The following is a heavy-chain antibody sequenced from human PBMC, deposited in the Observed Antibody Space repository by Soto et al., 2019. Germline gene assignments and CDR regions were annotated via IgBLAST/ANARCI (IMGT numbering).Heavy chain of an antibody. CDR2: ISAYNGNT. CDR1: GYAFTSYG. V-gene: IGHV1-18*01. Sequence: GASVKVSCKASGYAFTSYGISWVRQAPGQGLEWMGWISAYNGNTNYAQKLQGRVTMTTDTSTSTAYMELRSLRSDDTAVYYCARVLYYGDYEYFQHWGQGTLVTVSS. J-gene: IGHJ1*01. CDR3: ARVLYYGDYEYFQH. D-gene: IGHD4-17*01.